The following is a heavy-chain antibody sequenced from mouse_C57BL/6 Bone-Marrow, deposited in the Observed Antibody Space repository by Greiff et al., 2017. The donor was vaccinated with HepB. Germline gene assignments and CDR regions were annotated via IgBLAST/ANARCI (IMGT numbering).Heavy chain of an antibody. Sequence: VKLQQPGAELVKPGASVKLSCKASGYTFTSYWMQWVKQRPGQGLEWIGEIDPSDSYTNYNQKFKGKATLTVDTSSSTAYMQLSSLTSEDSAVYYCARDGSITTVVATNFDYWGQGTTLTVSS. V-gene: IGHV1-50*01. D-gene: IGHD1-1*01. J-gene: IGHJ2*01. CDR1: GYTFTSYW. CDR2: IDPSDSYT. CDR3: ARDGSITTVVATNFDY.